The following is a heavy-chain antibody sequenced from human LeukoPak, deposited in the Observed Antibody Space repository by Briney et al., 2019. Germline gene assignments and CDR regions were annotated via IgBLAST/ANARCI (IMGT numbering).Heavy chain of an antibody. V-gene: IGHV3-33*01. CDR2: IWFDGSNK. CDR3: ARDPGTYYFDSSGSSDAFDI. Sequence: PGRSLRLSCAASGFTFSSYGIHWVRQAPGKGLEWVALIWFDGSNKYYADSVKGRFTISRDNSKNTLYLQMNSLRAEDTAVYYCARDPGTYYFDSSGSSDAFDIWGQGTMVTVSS. D-gene: IGHD3-22*01. CDR1: GFTFSSYG. J-gene: IGHJ3*02.